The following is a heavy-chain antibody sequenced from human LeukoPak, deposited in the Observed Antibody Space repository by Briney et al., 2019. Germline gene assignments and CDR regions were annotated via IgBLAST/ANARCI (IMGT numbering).Heavy chain of an antibody. CDR2: IHSTGRT. CDR1: DGSIRTHF. J-gene: IGHJ4*02. CDR3: ARDFLGDSGATAY. Sequence: PSETLSLTCTVSDGSIRTHFWSWIRQPPGKGLEWIGLIHSTGRTNYNPSLSSRVTISLDTSINQFSLKVTSVTAADTATYYCARDFLGDSGATAYWGQGTLVTVSS. D-gene: IGHD6-19*01. V-gene: IGHV4-59*11.